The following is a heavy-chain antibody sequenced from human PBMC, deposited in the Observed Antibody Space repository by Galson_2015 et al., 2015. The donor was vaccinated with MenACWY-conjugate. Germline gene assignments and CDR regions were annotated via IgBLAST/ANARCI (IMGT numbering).Heavy chain of an antibody. Sequence: SETLSLTCTVSGGSMRGYYWSWIRQSPGKGLEWIGYIYYSGSTNYHPSLQSRVTMSVDTSKNQFSLKLSSVTAADTAVYYCARDNPPTNSYYGMDVWGQGTTVTVSS. CDR3: ARDNPPTNSYYGMDV. J-gene: IGHJ6*02. V-gene: IGHV4-59*01. D-gene: IGHD1-14*01. CDR2: IYYSGST. CDR1: GGSMRGYY.